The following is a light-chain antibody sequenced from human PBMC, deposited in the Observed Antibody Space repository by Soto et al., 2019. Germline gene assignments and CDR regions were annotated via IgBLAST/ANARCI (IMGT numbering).Light chain of an antibody. Sequence: DIPMTQSPSSLSASVGDRVTITCQASQDISNYLNWYQQKPGKAPKLLIYDASNLETGVPSRFSGSGSGTYFTFTISSLQPEDIATYYCQQYDNPPYTFGQGTKLEIK. J-gene: IGKJ2*01. CDR1: QDISNY. CDR3: QQYDNPPYT. V-gene: IGKV1-33*01. CDR2: DAS.